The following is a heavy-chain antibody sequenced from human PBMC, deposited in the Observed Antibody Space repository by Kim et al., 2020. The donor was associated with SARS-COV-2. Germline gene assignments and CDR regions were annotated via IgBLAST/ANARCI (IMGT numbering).Heavy chain of an antibody. V-gene: IGHV4-34*01. CDR2: INLSGST. CDR3: ARGRAAAPRFDYYYYYGMDV. CDR1: GGSFSGYY. J-gene: IGHJ6*02. D-gene: IGHD6-13*01. Sequence: SETLSLTCAVYGGSFSGYYWSWIRQPPGKGLEWIGEINLSGSTNYNPSLKSRVTISVDTSKNQFSLKLSSVTAADTAVYYCARGRAAAPRFDYYYYYGMDVWGQGTTVTVSS.